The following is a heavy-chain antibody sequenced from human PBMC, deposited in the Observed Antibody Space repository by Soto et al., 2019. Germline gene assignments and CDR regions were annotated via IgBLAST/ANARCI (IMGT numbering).Heavy chain of an antibody. CDR3: ARGGAISKWLDP. V-gene: IGHV4-59*01. D-gene: IGHD3-16*01. CDR1: GGSISGYY. CDR2: IYYTGTT. Sequence: SETLSLTCTVSGGSISGYYCSWIRQPPGKGLEWNGYIYYTGTTIYNPSLNSRFAMSVDTPQNQFSLNLNYLTVATPAVYYCARGGAISKWLDPWGQGTLVTVSS. J-gene: IGHJ5*02.